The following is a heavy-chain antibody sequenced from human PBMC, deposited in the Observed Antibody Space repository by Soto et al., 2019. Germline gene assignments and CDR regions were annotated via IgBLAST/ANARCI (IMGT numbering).Heavy chain of an antibody. CDR3: AKSSGYDYGSDY. J-gene: IGHJ4*02. D-gene: IGHD5-12*01. CDR1: GFTFSTYS. V-gene: IGHV3-48*01. Sequence: PGGSLRLSCAASGFTFSTYSMNWVRQAPGKGLEWVSYISSSSSTIFYTDSVKGRFTVSRDNSKNTLYLQMNSLRVEDTAVYYCAKSSGYDYGSDYWGQGTLVTVSS. CDR2: ISSSSSTI.